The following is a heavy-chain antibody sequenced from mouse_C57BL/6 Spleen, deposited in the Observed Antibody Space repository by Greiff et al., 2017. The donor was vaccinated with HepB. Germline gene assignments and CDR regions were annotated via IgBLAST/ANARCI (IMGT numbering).Heavy chain of an antibody. V-gene: IGHV1-82*01. CDR2: IYPGDGDT. CDR3: ARNPHYYGSTYYFDY. J-gene: IGHJ2*01. Sequence: QVQLKESGPELVKPGASVKISCKASGYAFSSSWMNWVKQRPGKGLEWIGRIYPGDGDTNYNGKFKGKATLTADKSSSTAYMQLSSLTSEDSAVYFCARNPHYYGSTYYFDYWGQGTTLTVSS. D-gene: IGHD1-1*01. CDR1: GYAFSSSW.